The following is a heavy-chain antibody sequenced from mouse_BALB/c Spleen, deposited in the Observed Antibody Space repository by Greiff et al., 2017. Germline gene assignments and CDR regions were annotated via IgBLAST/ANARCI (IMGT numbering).Heavy chain of an antibody. CDR2: ISSGGSYT. D-gene: IGHD2-4*01. J-gene: IGHJ3*01. CDR3: ARNDYDAWFAY. Sequence: VQLKESGGGLVKPGGSLKLSCAASGFTFSSYAMSWVRQTPEKRLEWVATISSGGSYTYYPDSVKGRFTISRDNAKNTLYLQMSSLRSEDTAMYYCARNDYDAWFAYWGQGTLVTVSA. CDR1: GFTFSSYA. V-gene: IGHV5-9-3*01.